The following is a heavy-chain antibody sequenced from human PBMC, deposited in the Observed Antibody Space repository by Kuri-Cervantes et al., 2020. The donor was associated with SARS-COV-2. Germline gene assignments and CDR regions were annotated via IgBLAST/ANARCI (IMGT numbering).Heavy chain of an antibody. J-gene: IGHJ4*02. Sequence: GGSLRLSCADSRFTFNNYALIWVRQAPGKGLEWVSSISGSGDDTHYADSVKGRFTISRDNSKNTLYLQMNSLRAEDTAVYYCARGYEARYSSSWYLDYWGQGTLVTVSS. V-gene: IGHV3-23*01. D-gene: IGHD6-13*01. CDR3: ARGYEARYSSSWYLDY. CDR2: ISGSGDDT. CDR1: RFTFNNYA.